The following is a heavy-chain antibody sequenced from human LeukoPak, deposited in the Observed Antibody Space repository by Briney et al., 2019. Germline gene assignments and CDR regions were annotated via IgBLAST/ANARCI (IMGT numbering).Heavy chain of an antibody. J-gene: IGHJ4*02. Sequence: SETLSLTCTVSGGSISSSSYYWGWIRQPPGKGLERIGSIYYSGSTYYNPSLKSRVTISVDTSENQFSLKLSSVTAADTAVYYCARLPDYDFWSGPFDYWGQGTLVTVSS. V-gene: IGHV4-39*01. CDR3: ARLPDYDFWSGPFDY. D-gene: IGHD3-3*01. CDR2: IYYSGST. CDR1: GGSISSSSYY.